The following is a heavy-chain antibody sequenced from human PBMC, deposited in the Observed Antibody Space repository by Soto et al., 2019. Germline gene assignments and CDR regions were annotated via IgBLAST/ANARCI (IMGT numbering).Heavy chain of an antibody. J-gene: IGHJ6*03. D-gene: IGHD6-13*01. V-gene: IGHV3-9*01. Sequence: GGSLRLSCAASGFTFDDYAMHWVRQAPGKGLEWVSGISWNSGSIGYADSVKGRFTISRDNAKNSLYLQMNSLRAEDTALYYCATTPPPAAGMWYYYYMDVWGKGTTVTVSS. CDR1: GFTFDDYA. CDR3: ATTPPPAAGMWYYYYMDV. CDR2: ISWNSGSI.